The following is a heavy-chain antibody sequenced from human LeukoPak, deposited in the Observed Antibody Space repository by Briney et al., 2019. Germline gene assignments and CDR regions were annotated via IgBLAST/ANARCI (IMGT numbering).Heavy chain of an antibody. J-gene: IGHJ4*02. D-gene: IGHD3-10*01. CDR2: IYYSGST. Sequence: PSETLSLTCAVSGGSISNYYWSWIRQPPGKGLEWIGYIYYSGSTNYNPSLKSRVTISVDMSKNQFSLKMTCVNAADTAVYRCARRRGDSNFDYWGQGTLVTVSS. CDR3: ARRRGDSNFDY. V-gene: IGHV4-59*08. CDR1: GGSISNYY.